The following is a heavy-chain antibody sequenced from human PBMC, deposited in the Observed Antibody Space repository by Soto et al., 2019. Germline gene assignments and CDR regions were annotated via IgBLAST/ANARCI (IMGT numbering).Heavy chain of an antibody. CDR3: ARELDIAAAGTRVFAI. V-gene: IGHV1-46*01. J-gene: IGHJ3*02. Sequence: GASVKVSCKASGYTFTSYYMHWVRQAPGQGLEWMGIINPSGGSTSYAQKFQGRVTMTRDTSTSTVYMELSSLRSEDTAVYYCARELDIAAAGTRVFAIWGQGTMVTVSS. D-gene: IGHD6-13*01. CDR2: INPSGGST. CDR1: GYTFTSYY.